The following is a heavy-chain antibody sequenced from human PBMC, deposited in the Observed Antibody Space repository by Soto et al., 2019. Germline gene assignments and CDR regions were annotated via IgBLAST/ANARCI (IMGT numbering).Heavy chain of an antibody. CDR3: ARAMDPAKASTDNWFDP. V-gene: IGHV3-30*03. J-gene: IGHJ5*02. Sequence: QVQLVESGGGVVQPGRSLRLSCVASGFTFRSYDMHWVRQAPGKGLEWVAVTSSDEKKRYYTDSVKGRFTISRDNSKNTLYLQVNSLTAEDTAVYYCARAMDPAKASTDNWFDPWGQGTLVTVSS. D-gene: IGHD2-2*03. CDR2: TSSDEKKR. CDR1: GFTFRSYD.